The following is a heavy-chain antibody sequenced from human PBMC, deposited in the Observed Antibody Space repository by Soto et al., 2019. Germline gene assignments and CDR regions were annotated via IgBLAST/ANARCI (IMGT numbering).Heavy chain of an antibody. CDR3: AKDREQKWLGD. D-gene: IGHD6-19*01. CDR1: GFTFSSYA. Sequence: PGGSLRLSCAASGFTFSSYAMSWVRQAPGKGLEWVSGISNSGGDTTYYADFVRGRFTISRDNSKNTLYLQMNSLRAEDTAVYYCAKDREQKWLGDWGQGTLVTVSS. V-gene: IGHV3-23*01. CDR2: ISNSGGDTT. J-gene: IGHJ4*02.